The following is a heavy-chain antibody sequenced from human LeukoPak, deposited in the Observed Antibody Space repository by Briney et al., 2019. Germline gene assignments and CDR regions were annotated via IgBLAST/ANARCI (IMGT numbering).Heavy chain of an antibody. CDR2: IHDSGST. J-gene: IGHJ4*02. Sequence: PSETLSLTCSVSGGSIRNYYWSWVRQPPGKGLERIGYIHDSGSTNYSPSLKSRVTISVDTSKNQVSLKLSSVTAADTAVFYCARHSSTWYPFDSWGQGTLVTVSS. CDR3: ARHSSTWYPFDS. D-gene: IGHD6-13*01. CDR1: GGSIRNYY. V-gene: IGHV4-59*08.